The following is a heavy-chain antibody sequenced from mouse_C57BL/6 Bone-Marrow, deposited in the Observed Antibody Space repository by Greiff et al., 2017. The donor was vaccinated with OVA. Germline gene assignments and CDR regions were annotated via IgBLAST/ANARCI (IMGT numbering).Heavy chain of an antibody. Sequence: QVQLQQPGAEPVKPGASVKLSCKASGYTFTSYWMHWVKQRPGQGLEWIGMIHPNSGSTNYNEKFKSKATLTVDKSSSTAYMQLSSLTSEDSAVYYCARAPLGTWFAYWGQGTLVTVSA. CDR2: IHPNSGST. CDR1: GYTFTSYW. CDR3: ARAPLGTWFAY. J-gene: IGHJ3*01. D-gene: IGHD3-3*01. V-gene: IGHV1-64*01.